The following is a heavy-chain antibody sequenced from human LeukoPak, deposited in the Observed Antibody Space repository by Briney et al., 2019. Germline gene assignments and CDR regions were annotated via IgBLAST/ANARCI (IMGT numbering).Heavy chain of an antibody. Sequence: SETLSLTCAVYGGSFSGYYWGWIRQPPGKGLEWIGEINHSGSTNYNPSLKSRVTISVDTSKNQFSLKLSSVTAADTAVYYCARGYYGSVNNWFDPWGQGTLVTVSS. V-gene: IGHV4-34*01. CDR3: ARGYYGSVNNWFDP. J-gene: IGHJ5*02. CDR2: INHSGST. CDR1: GGSFSGYY. D-gene: IGHD3-10*01.